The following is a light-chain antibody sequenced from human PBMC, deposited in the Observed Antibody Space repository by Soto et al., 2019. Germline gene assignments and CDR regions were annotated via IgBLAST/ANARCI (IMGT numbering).Light chain of an antibody. V-gene: IGKV1-6*01. Sequence: AIQMTQSPSSLSASVGDRVTITCRASQGIENDLAWYQHKPGKAPQLLIYAASSLQSGVPSRFSGSGSGTDFTLTISSLQPEDFATYSCLQDYSYPLTFGGGTKVDIK. CDR1: QGIEND. J-gene: IGKJ4*01. CDR3: LQDYSYPLT. CDR2: AAS.